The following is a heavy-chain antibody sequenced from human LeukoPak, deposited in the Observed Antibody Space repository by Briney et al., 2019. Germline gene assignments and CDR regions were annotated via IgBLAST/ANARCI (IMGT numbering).Heavy chain of an antibody. CDR2: INHSGST. Sequence: PSETLSLTCAVYGGSFSGYYWSWIRQPPGKGLEWIGEINHSGSTNYNPSLKSRVTISVDTSKNQFSLKLSSVTAADTAVYYCARNVGNWFDPWGQGTLVTVSS. CDR1: GGSFSGYY. CDR3: ARNVGNWFDP. D-gene: IGHD1-1*01. J-gene: IGHJ5*02. V-gene: IGHV4-34*01.